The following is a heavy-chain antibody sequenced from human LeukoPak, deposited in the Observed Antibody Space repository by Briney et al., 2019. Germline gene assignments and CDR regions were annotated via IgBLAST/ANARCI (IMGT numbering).Heavy chain of an antibody. CDR3: ARVGSGSFDY. CDR2: NSYSGNT. CDR1: GGSISSYY. D-gene: IGHD1-26*01. V-gene: IGHV4-59*01. Sequence: SETLSLTCTVSGGSISSYYWSWIRQPPGKGLEWIGYNSYSGNTNYNPSLKSRFTISVDTSKNHFSLNLSSVTAADTAVYYCARVGSGSFDYWGQGTLVTVSS. J-gene: IGHJ4*02.